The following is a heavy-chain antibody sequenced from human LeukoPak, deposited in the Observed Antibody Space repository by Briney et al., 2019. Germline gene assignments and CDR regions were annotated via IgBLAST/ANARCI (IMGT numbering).Heavy chain of an antibody. V-gene: IGHV3-23*01. CDR2: ISGSGGST. Sequence: GGSLRLSCAVSGVSFRSYGMHWVRQAPGKGLEWVSAISGSGGSTYYADSVKGRFTISRDNSKNTVYLQMNSLRAEDTAVYYCAKTTIGYSSGRYPGWPVDYWGQGTLVTVSS. J-gene: IGHJ4*02. CDR1: GVSFRSYG. D-gene: IGHD6-19*01. CDR3: AKTTIGYSSGRYPGWPVDY.